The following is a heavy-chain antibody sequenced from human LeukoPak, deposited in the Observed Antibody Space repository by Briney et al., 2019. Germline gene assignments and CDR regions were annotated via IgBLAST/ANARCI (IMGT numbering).Heavy chain of an antibody. D-gene: IGHD3-10*01. CDR1: GGSITNYY. Sequence: PSETLSCNCSLSGGSITNYYWSWIRQPPGKELEWIAWLYSSGNAESSHSLKSRVTISLGTSNNQFSLSLTSVTASDTAAYYCARTGEYSGSGPSWAFDIWGQGTMVTVSS. CDR3: ARTGEYSGSGPSWAFDI. V-gene: IGHV4-4*09. J-gene: IGHJ3*02. CDR2: LYSSGNA.